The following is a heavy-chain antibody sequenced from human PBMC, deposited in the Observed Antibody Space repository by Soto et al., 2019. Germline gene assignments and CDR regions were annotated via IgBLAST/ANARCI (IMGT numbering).Heavy chain of an antibody. CDR2: IIPILGIA. Sequence: ASVKVSCKASGGTFSSCAISWVRQAPGQGLEWMGRIIPILGIANHAQKFQGRVTITADKSTSTAYMELSSLRSEDTAVYYCALRISAAEDIVVVPAAMESDYWGQGTLVTVSS. J-gene: IGHJ4*02. CDR3: ALRISAAEDIVVVPAAMESDY. V-gene: IGHV1-69*04. D-gene: IGHD2-2*01. CDR1: GGTFSSCA.